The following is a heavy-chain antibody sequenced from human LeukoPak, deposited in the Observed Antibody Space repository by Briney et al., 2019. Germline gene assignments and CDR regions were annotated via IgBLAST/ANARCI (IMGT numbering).Heavy chain of an antibody. J-gene: IGHJ4*02. CDR2: ISWDGGST. CDR3: AKSDTAMSHGFDY. Sequence: GGSLRLSCTASGFTFDDYTMHWVRQAPGKGLEWVSLISWDGGSTYYADSVKGRFTISRDNSKNSLYLQMNSLRTEDTALYYCAKSDTAMSHGFDYWGQGTLVTVSS. D-gene: IGHD5-18*01. CDR1: GFTFDDYT. V-gene: IGHV3-43*01.